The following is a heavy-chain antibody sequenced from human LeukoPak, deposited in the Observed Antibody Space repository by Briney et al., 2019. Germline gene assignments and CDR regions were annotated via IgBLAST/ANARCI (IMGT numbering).Heavy chain of an antibody. J-gene: IGHJ4*02. CDR2: IKSQTHGGTT. V-gene: IGHV3-15*01. CDR1: GFTFSNAW. Sequence: GGSLRLSCAASGFTFSNAWMSWVRQAPGKGLEWLGRIKSQTHGGTTDYAAPAKGRFTISRDDSKDTLYLQLNSLRAEDTAVYYCAKGRNRGILSFDYWGQGTLVTVSS. D-gene: IGHD3-16*01. CDR3: AKGRNRGILSFDY.